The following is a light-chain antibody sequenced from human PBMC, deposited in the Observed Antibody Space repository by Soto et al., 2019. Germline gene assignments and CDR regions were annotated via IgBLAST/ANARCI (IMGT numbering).Light chain of an antibody. CDR2: EVS. CDR1: SSDVGAYNY. V-gene: IGLV2-14*01. J-gene: IGLJ2*01. CDR3: SSYTSSSTLVV. Sequence: QAVSVSGSPGQPITISCTGTSSDVGAYNYVSWYQQHPGKAPKLMIYEVSNRPSGVSNRFSGSKSGNTASLTISGLQAEDEADYYCSSYTSSSTLVVFGGGTQLTVL.